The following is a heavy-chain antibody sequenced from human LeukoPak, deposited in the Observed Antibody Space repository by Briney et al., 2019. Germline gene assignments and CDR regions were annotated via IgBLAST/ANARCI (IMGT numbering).Heavy chain of an antibody. CDR1: GYTFTGYY. Sequence: ASVKVSCKASGYTFTGYYMHWVRQAPGQGLEWMGWINPNSGGTNYAQKFQGRVTMTRDTSISTAYMELSRLRSDDTAVYYCAIDSSGWYSLDYWGQGTLVTVSS. CDR2: INPNSGGT. D-gene: IGHD6-19*01. V-gene: IGHV1-2*02. CDR3: AIDSSGWYSLDY. J-gene: IGHJ4*02.